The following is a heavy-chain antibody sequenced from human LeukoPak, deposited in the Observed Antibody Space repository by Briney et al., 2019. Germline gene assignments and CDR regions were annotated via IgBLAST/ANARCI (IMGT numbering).Heavy chain of an antibody. CDR3: ARGAATTVTTTAFDM. Sequence: PSETLSLTCSVSGGSIDSSSFYWGWIRQPPGKGLDWIGSIYYSGSTYYNPSFKSRVTISVDTSKNHFSLKLSSVTAADTAVYSCARGAATTVTTTAFDMWGQETMVTVSS. J-gene: IGHJ3*02. CDR2: IYYSGST. D-gene: IGHD4-17*01. V-gene: IGHV4-39*02. CDR1: GGSIDSSSFY.